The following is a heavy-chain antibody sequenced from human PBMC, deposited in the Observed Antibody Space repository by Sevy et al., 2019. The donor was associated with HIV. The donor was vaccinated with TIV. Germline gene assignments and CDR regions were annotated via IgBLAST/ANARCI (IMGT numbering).Heavy chain of an antibody. CDR1: GFTFSSYG. Sequence: GGSLRLSCAASGFTFSSYGMHWVRQAPGKGLEWVAVISYDGSNKYYADSGKGRFTISRDNSKNTLYLQMNSLRVEDTAGYYCAKVPRYYDSSGYLDYWGQGTLVTVS. CDR3: AKVPRYYDSSGYLDY. J-gene: IGHJ4*02. D-gene: IGHD3-22*01. CDR2: ISYDGSNK. V-gene: IGHV3-30*18.